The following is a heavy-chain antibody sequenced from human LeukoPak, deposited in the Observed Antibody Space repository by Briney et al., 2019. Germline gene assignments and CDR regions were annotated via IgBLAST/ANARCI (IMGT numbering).Heavy chain of an antibody. CDR2: IYYSGST. CDR3: ARKSYYDSSGYYYVFDY. Sequence: SETLSLTCTVSGGSISSYYWRWIRQPPGKGLEWIGYIYYSGSTNYNPSLKSRVTISVDTSKNQFSLKLSSVTAADTAVYYCARKSYYDSSGYYYVFDYWGQGTLVTVSS. J-gene: IGHJ4*02. CDR1: GGSISSYY. D-gene: IGHD3-22*01. V-gene: IGHV4-59*01.